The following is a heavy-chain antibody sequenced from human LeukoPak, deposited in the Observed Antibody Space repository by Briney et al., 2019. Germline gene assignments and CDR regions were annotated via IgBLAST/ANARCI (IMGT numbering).Heavy chain of an antibody. V-gene: IGHV1-2*02. CDR3: AREGDYYDSSGYQALALPFDY. D-gene: IGHD3-22*01. J-gene: IGHJ4*02. CDR2: INPNSGGT. Sequence: ASVKVSCKASGYTFTDYYIHWVRQAPGQGLEWMGWINPNSGGTNYAQKFQGRVTMTRDTSISTAYMELSRLRSDDTAVYYCAREGDYYDSSGYQALALPFDYWGQGTLVTVSS. CDR1: GYTFTDYY.